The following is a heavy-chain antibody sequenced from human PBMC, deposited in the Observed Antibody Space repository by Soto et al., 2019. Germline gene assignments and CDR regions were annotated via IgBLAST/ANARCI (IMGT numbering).Heavy chain of an antibody. V-gene: IGHV1-69*13. J-gene: IGHJ6*02. CDR3: ARALRGYSYEGYYYYGMDV. CDR1: GGTFSSYA. Sequence: SVKVSCKASGGTFSSYAISWVRQAPGQGLEWMGGIIPIFGTANYAQKFQGRVTITADESTSAAYMELSSLRSEDTAVYYCARALRGYSYEGYYYYGMDVWGQGTTVTVSS. D-gene: IGHD5-18*01. CDR2: IIPIFGTA.